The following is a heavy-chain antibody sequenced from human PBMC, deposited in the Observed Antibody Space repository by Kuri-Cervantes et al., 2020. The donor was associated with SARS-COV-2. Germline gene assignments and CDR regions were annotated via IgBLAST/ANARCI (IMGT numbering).Heavy chain of an antibody. J-gene: IGHJ6*02. V-gene: IGHV4-61*02. CDR3: ARGTVGAPGGGMDV. Sequence: SCTVSGGSISSGSYYWSWIRQPAGKGLEWIGRIYTSGSTNYNPSLKSRVTISVDTPKNQFSLKLSSVTAADTAVYYCARGTVGAPGGGMDVWGQGTTVTVSS. CDR2: IYTSGST. CDR1: GGSISSGSYY. D-gene: IGHD1-26*01.